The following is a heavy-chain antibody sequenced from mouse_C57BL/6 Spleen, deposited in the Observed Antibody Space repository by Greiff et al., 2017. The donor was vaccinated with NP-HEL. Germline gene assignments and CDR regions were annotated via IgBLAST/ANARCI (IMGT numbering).Heavy chain of an antibody. J-gene: IGHJ4*01. Sequence: VQLQESGAELVRPGTSVKVSCKASGYAFTNYLIEWVKQRPGQGLEWIGVSNPGSGGTNYNEKFKGKATLTADKSSSTAYMQLSSLTSEDSAVYFCAREGGNYGGAMDYWGQGTSVTVSS. V-gene: IGHV1-54*01. CDR3: AREGGNYGGAMDY. D-gene: IGHD2-1*01. CDR1: GYAFTNYL. CDR2: SNPGSGGT.